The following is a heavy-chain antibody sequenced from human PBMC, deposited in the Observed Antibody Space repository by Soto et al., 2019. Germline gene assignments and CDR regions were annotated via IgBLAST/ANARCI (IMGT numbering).Heavy chain of an antibody. J-gene: IGHJ6*02. D-gene: IGHD5-18*01. Sequence: SLRLSCEASGFNFGSYAMHWVRQTPGKGLEWVAVISFDGSNKFYAESVKGRITISRDNSKNTLFLQMNSLRPGDTAVYYCARDMGYSYRTGYGLDVWGQGTTVTVSS. V-gene: IGHV3-30-3*01. CDR2: ISFDGSNK. CDR3: ARDMGYSYRTGYGLDV. CDR1: GFNFGSYA.